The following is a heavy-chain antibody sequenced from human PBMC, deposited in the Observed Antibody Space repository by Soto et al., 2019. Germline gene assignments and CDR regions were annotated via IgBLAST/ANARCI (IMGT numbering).Heavy chain of an antibody. V-gene: IGHV4-31*03. Sequence: PSETLSLTCTVSGGSISSGGYYWNWIRQPPGKGLEWIGYIYYSGDIYYSPSLKSRVTISLDTSKNQFSLKLNSVTAADTAVYYCARGGAAAGIIWFDPWGQGTLVT. J-gene: IGHJ5*02. CDR3: ARGGAAAGIIWFDP. D-gene: IGHD6-13*01. CDR2: IYYSGDI. CDR1: GGSISSGGYY.